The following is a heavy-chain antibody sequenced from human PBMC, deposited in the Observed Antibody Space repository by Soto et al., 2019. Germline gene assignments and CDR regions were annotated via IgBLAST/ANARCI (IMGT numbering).Heavy chain of an antibody. D-gene: IGHD4-17*01. J-gene: IGHJ1*01. CDR2: IYWDDDK. Sequence: QITLKESGPTLMKPTQTLTLTCTFSGFSLGTSGVAVGWIRQPPGKALEWLALIYWDDDKRYSPSLKSRLTITKDTSKNQVVLTMTNMDPVDTATYYCAHSPPPTVTTSAEYFQHWGQGTLVTVSS. V-gene: IGHV2-5*02. CDR3: AHSPPPTVTTSAEYFQH. CDR1: GFSLGTSGVA.